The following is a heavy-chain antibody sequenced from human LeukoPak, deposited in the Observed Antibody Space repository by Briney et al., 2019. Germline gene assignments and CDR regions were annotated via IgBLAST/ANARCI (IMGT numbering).Heavy chain of an antibody. J-gene: IGHJ4*02. Sequence: SETLSLTCTVSGGSISSYYWSWIRQPPGKGLEWIGYIYYSGSTNHNPSLKSRVTISVDTSKNQFSLRLTSVTAADTAVYYCARLQGDSTAIYDYWGQGTLVSVSS. V-gene: IGHV4-59*01. D-gene: IGHD2-21*01. CDR1: GGSISSYY. CDR3: ARLQGDSTAIYDY. CDR2: IYYSGST.